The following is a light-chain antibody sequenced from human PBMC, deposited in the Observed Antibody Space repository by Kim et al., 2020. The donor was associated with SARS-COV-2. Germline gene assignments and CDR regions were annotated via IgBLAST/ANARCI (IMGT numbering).Light chain of an antibody. V-gene: IGLV2-11*01. CDR3: CSYAGSFTYV. CDR1: SSNVGGYNF. CDR2: DVT. J-gene: IGLJ1*01. Sequence: QSALTQPRSVSGSPGQSVTISCTGTSSNVGGYNFVSWYQHHPGKAPKLIIYDVTKRPSGVPDRFSGSKSDNTASLTISGLRADDEADYFCCSYAGSFTYVLGTGTKVTVL.